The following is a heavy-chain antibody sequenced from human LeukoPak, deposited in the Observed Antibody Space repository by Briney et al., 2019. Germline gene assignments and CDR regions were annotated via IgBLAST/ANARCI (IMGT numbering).Heavy chain of an antibody. CDR1: GFTFSSYW. CDR2: ISGSGDST. J-gene: IGHJ4*02. Sequence: GGSLRLSCAASGFTFSSYWMSWVRQAPGKGLEWVSVISGSGDSTFYTDFVKGRLTISRDDSKNTLYLQMSSLRADDTAVYYCAKGSSASCYSSVNFWGQGTLVTVSS. V-gene: IGHV3-23*01. D-gene: IGHD2-15*01. CDR3: AKGSSASCYSSVNF.